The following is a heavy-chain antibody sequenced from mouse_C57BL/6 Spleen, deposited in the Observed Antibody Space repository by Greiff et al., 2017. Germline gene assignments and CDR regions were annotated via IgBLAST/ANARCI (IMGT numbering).Heavy chain of an antibody. CDR3: ARQGGYRYFDV. CDR2: IITDGGST. J-gene: IGHJ1*03. CDR1: EYEFPSHD. V-gene: IGHV5-2*01. Sequence: EVKLMESGGGLVQPGESLKLSCESNEYEFPSHDMPWVRKTPEKRLELVAAIITDGGSTNSPDNMERRFIISRDNTKKTLYLKMSSLRSEDTALDYCARQGGYRYFDVWGTGTTVTVSS.